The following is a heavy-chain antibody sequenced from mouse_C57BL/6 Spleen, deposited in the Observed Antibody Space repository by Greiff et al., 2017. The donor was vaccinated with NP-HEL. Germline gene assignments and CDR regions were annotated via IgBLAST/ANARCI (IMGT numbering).Heavy chain of an antibody. CDR1: GFTFSSYT. V-gene: IGHV5-9*01. CDR2: ISGGGGNT. Sequence: DVMLVESGGGSVKPGGSLKLSCAASGFTFSSYTMSWVRQTPEKRLEWVATISGGGGNTYYPDSVKGRFTISRDNAKNTLYLQMSSLRSEDTALYYCARHGGSRNWYFDVWGTGTTVTVSS. D-gene: IGHD1-1*02. CDR3: ARHGGSRNWYFDV. J-gene: IGHJ1*03.